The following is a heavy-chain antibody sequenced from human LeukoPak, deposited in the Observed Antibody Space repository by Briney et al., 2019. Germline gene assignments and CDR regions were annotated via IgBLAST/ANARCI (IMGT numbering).Heavy chain of an antibody. Sequence: GASVKVSCKASGGTFSSYAISWVRQAPGQGLEWMGGIIPIFGTANYAQKFQGRVTITADESTSTAYMELSSLRSEDTAVYYCARDTSNWFDPWGQGTLVTVSS. J-gene: IGHJ5*02. V-gene: IGHV1-69*13. CDR1: GGTFSSYA. CDR2: IIPIFGTA. CDR3: ARDTSNWFDP.